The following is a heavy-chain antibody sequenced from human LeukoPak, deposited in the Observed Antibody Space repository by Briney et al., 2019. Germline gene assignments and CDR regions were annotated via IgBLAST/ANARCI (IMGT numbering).Heavy chain of an antibody. CDR3: ARDSSGWLHWFDP. CDR1: GGSISSYY. Sequence: SETLSLTCTVSGGSISSYYWSWIRQPPGKGLEWIGYIYYSGSTNYNPSLKSRVTISVDTSKNQFSLKLISVTAADTAVYYCARDSSGWLHWFDPWGQGTLVTVSS. D-gene: IGHD6-19*01. V-gene: IGHV4-59*01. J-gene: IGHJ5*02. CDR2: IYYSGST.